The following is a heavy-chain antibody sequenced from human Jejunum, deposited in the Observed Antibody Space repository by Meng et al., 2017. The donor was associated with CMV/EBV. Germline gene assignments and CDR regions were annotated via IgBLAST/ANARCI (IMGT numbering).Heavy chain of an antibody. CDR2: AYGGGVNT. CDR1: GFIFANYA. CDR3: ARGDSSGTSYFDY. D-gene: IGHD3-22*01. J-gene: IGHJ4*02. V-gene: IGHV3-23*03. Sequence: ASGFIFANYAMAWVRQAPGKGLEWVSIAYGGGVNTYSADFVKGRFTISRDNSMNTVFLQMNSLRTDDTAVYYCARGDSSGTSYFDYWGQGTLVTVSS.